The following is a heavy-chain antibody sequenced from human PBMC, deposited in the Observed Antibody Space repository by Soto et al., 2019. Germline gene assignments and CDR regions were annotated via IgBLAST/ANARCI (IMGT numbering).Heavy chain of an antibody. CDR2: IIPILGIT. V-gene: IGHV1-69*02. CDR3: ATGSQQPLDY. CDR1: GGTFGSYS. D-gene: IGHD2-2*01. J-gene: IGHJ4*02. Sequence: QVQLVQSGAEVKKPGSSVKVSCKASGGTFGSYSISWVRQAPEQGLEWMGRIIPILGITNYAQKFESRVTMTADKSTSTAYMELSSLRSEDTAVYYCATGSQQPLDYWGQGTLVTVSS.